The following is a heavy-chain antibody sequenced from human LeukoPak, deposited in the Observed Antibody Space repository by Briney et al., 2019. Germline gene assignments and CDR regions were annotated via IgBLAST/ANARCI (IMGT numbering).Heavy chain of an antibody. CDR2: INHSGST. D-gene: IGHD2-2*01. CDR3: ASTERCSTTCPLDY. Sequence: PLETLSLTCTVYGESFSGYYWSWIPQPSGQGLESIVEINHSGSTNYNPSLKSRVIISLDTSKNQFSLKLSSMPAEDTAVYYCASTERCSTTCPLDYWGQGILVTVSS. CDR1: GESFSGYY. J-gene: IGHJ4*02. V-gene: IGHV4-34*01.